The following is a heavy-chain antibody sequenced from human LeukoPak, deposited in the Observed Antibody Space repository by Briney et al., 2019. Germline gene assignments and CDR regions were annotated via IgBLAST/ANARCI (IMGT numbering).Heavy chain of an antibody. V-gene: IGHV1-69*13. CDR2: IIPIFGTA. CDR1: GYTFTSYG. D-gene: IGHD5-18*01. J-gene: IGHJ4*02. CDR3: ARGGQLWSEDY. Sequence: SVKVSCKASGYTFTSYGISWVRQAPGQGLEWMGGIIPIFGTANYAQKFQGRVTITADESTSTAYMELSSLSSEDTAVYYCARGGQLWSEDYWGQGTLVTVSS.